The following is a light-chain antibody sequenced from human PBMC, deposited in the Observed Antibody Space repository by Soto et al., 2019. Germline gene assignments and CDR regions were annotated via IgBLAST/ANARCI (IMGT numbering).Light chain of an antibody. J-gene: IGLJ1*01. V-gene: IGLV2-11*01. Sequence: QSALTQPRSVSGSPGQSVTISCTGTSSDVGGYNFVSWYQHHPGKAPKLMIYDVTKRPSGVPDRFSGSKSGNTASLTISGLQAEDEADSYCCSYEGRYIYVFGSGTKLTVL. CDR1: SSDVGGYNF. CDR3: CSYEGRYIYV. CDR2: DVT.